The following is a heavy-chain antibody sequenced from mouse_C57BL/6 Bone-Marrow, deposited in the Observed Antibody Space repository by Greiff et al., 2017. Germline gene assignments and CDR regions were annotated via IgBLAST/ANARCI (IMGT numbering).Heavy chain of an antibody. CDR1: GYTFTGYS. V-gene: IGHV1-9*01. J-gene: IGHJ3*01. D-gene: IGHD1-1*01. CDR2: LFPGSGST. CDR3: AINYGSSFWFAY. Sequence: VQLQQSGAELMKPGASVKLSCKATGYTFTGYSIAWVKQRPGHGLAWIGALFPGSGSTHYHEKFKGQVTFTADKSSNTAYMQLSRLTTEDSAIYYCAINYGSSFWFAYWGQGTLVTVAA.